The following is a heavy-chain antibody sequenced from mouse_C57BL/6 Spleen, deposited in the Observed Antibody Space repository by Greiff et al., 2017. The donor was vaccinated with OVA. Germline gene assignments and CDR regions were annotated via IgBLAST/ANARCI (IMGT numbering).Heavy chain of an antibody. J-gene: IGHJ2*01. CDR1: GYSITSGYY. Sequence: EVQLQESGPGLVKPSQSLSLTCSVTGYSITSGYYWNWIRQFPGNKLEWMGYISYDGSNNYNPSLKNRISITRDPSKNQFFLKLNSVTTEDTATYYCARVDGYYYFDYWGQGTTLTVSS. CDR3: ARVDGYYYFDY. CDR2: ISYDGSN. D-gene: IGHD2-3*01. V-gene: IGHV3-6*01.